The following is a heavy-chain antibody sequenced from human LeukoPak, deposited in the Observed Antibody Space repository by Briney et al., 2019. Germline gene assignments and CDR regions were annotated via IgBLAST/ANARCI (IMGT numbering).Heavy chain of an antibody. CDR1: GFTFSSYW. V-gene: IGHV3-74*01. CDR2: IKSDGSNT. Sequence: GGSLRLSCAASGFTFSSYWMHWVRQVPGKGLEWVSRIKSDGSNTGYAGSVQGRFTISRDNAKSTLYLQMNSLRAEDTAVYYCTRDSTGYYKFDSWGQGTLVTVSS. J-gene: IGHJ4*02. D-gene: IGHD3-9*01. CDR3: TRDSTGYYKFDS.